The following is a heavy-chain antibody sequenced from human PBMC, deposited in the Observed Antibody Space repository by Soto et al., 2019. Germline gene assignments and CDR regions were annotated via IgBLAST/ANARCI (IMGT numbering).Heavy chain of an antibody. Sequence: EVQLVESGGGLVKPGGSLRLSCAASGFTFSSYSMNWVRQAPGKGLEWVSSISSSSSYIYYADSVKGRFTISRDNAKNSLYLHMNSLRAEDPVVYYWARDYYGSAANEILDYWCQGTVVTVSS. J-gene: IGHJ4*02. D-gene: IGHD3-10*01. V-gene: IGHV3-21*01. CDR2: ISSSSSYI. CDR3: ARDYYGSAANEILDY. CDR1: GFTFSSYS.